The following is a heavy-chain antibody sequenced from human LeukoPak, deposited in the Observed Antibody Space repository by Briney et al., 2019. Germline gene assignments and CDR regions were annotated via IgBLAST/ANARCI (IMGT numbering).Heavy chain of an antibody. CDR1: GGSISSYY. V-gene: IGHV4-59*01. CDR2: IYYSGNT. CDR3: ARSYYDILTGRWRPFDI. Sequence: SETLSLTCTVSGGSISSYYWSWIGQPPGKGLEWIGHIYYSGNTNYNPSLTSRVTISVDTSKNQFSLKLSYVTAADTAVYYCARSYYDILTGRWRPFDIWGQGTMVTVSS. D-gene: IGHD3-9*01. J-gene: IGHJ3*02.